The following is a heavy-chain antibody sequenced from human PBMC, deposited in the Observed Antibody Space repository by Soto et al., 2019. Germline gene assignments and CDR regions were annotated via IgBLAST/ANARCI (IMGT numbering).Heavy chain of an antibody. CDR1: VDAISSFS. Sequence: SETLSLTCTVSVDAISSFSWSWIRQPPGKGLEWIGYIYYSGSTTYTPSFKSRVTISIDRSEKQFSLKLTSVTAADTAVYFCAGDFGSGSYRFDYWGQGALVTVSS. D-gene: IGHD3-10*01. J-gene: IGHJ4*02. CDR2: IYYSGST. CDR3: AGDFGSGSYRFDY. V-gene: IGHV4-59*01.